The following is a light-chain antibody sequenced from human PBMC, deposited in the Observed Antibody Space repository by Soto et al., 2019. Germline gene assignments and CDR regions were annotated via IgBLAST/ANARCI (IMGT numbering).Light chain of an antibody. V-gene: IGKV3-11*01. CDR2: DVS. Sequence: EVVLTQSPVTLSLAPGDRATLSCRASQSVSVYLAWYQQKPGQAPRLLIYDVSNRATGIPARFSGSGSGTDFTLTISSLEPEDFAIYYCQQRNYWQVTFGQGTRLEIK. CDR3: QQRNYWQVT. CDR1: QSVSVY. J-gene: IGKJ5*01.